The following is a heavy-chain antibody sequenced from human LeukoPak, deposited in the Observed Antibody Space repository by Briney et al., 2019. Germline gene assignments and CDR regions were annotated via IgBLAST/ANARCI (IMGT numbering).Heavy chain of an antibody. Sequence: PGGSLTLSCAASGFTFSSYAMSWVRQAPGKGLEWVSAISGSGGSTYYADSVKGRFTISRDNSKNTLYLQMNSLRAEDTAVYYCVRYCSSTSCFPHPYYFDYWDQGTLVTVSS. J-gene: IGHJ4*02. V-gene: IGHV3-23*01. CDR1: GFTFSSYA. D-gene: IGHD2-2*01. CDR2: ISGSGGST. CDR3: VRYCSSTSCFPHPYYFDY.